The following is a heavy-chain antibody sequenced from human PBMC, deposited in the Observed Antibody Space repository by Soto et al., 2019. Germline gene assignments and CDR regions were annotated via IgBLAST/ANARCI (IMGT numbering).Heavy chain of an antibody. D-gene: IGHD5-12*01. CDR3: ATGGPIGYDYADYVTSYYYYGMDV. Sequence: GSVKDSCKVSGYTLTELSMHWLRQPPGKGREWMGGFDPEDGETIYAQKFQGRVTMTEDTSTDTAYMELSSLRSEDTAVYYCATGGPIGYDYADYVTSYYYYGMDVWGQGTTVTVSS. CDR1: GYTLTELS. J-gene: IGHJ6*02. CDR2: FDPEDGET. V-gene: IGHV1-24*01.